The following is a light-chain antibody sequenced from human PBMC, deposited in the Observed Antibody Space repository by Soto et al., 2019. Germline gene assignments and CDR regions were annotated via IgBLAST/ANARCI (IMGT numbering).Light chain of an antibody. V-gene: IGLV2-14*02. CDR3: SSYTSSNTLI. CDR1: SSDIGSYNL. Sequence: QSALTQPASVSGSPGQSITISCTGTSSDIGSYNLVSWYQQHPGKAPKLMIYEGSKRPSGVSNRFSGSKSGNTASLTISGLQADDEADYYCSSYTSSNTLIFGGGTKLTVL. J-gene: IGLJ2*01. CDR2: EGS.